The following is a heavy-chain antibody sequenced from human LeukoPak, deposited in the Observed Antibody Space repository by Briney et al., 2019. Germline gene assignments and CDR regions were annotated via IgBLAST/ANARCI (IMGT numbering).Heavy chain of an antibody. Sequence: PSETLSLTCTVSGGSISSGDYYWSWIRQPPGKGLGWIGYIYYSGSTYYNPSLKSRVTISVDTSKNQFSLKLSSVTAADTAVYYCARGRLRGAAAGQGYWGQGTLVTVSS. CDR1: GGSISSGDYY. J-gene: IGHJ4*02. D-gene: IGHD6-13*01. V-gene: IGHV4-30-4*01. CDR2: IYYSGST. CDR3: ARGRLRGAAAGQGY.